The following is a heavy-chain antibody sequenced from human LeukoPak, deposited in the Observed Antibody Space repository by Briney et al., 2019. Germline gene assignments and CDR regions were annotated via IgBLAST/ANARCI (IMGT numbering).Heavy chain of an antibody. J-gene: IGHJ6*02. CDR1: GFTFSTYW. CDR3: ARNPVDYDILTGYVRYGMDV. V-gene: IGHV3-7*03. D-gene: IGHD3-9*01. Sequence: GGSLRLSCAASGFTFSTYWMTWVRQAPGRGPEWVANINQDESKKYYVDSVKGRFTISRDNAQNSLYLQMNSLRAEDTAVYYCARNPVDYDILTGYVRYGMDVWGQGTTVTVSS. CDR2: INQDESKK.